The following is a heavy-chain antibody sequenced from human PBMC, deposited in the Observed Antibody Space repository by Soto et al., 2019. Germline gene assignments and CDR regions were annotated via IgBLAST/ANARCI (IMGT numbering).Heavy chain of an antibody. CDR2: LYSTNIA. V-gene: IGHV3-53*01. CDR3: GRNPFGVSSDGVVV. D-gene: IGHD3-3*01. J-gene: IGHJ4*02. CDR1: EFPVTTNY. Sequence: VGSLRLSCAASEFPVTTNYLTWVRQAPGKGLEWVSLLYSTNIAHYADSVRGRFTISRDISKNMFYLEMNSLRAEDTAVYYCGRNPFGVSSDGVVVWGQGTLVTVSS.